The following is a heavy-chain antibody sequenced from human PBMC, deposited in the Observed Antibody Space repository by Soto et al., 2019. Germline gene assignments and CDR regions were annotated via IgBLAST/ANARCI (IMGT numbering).Heavy chain of an antibody. V-gene: IGHV4-31*03. J-gene: IGHJ4*02. CDR2: ISYSGRT. CDR3: ARENYASTGYGPPEAY. CDR1: GGSISGGFYY. D-gene: IGHD3-22*01. Sequence: SETLSLTCTVSGGSISGGFYYWSWIRQHPGKGLEWLGYISYSGRTYYNPSLKSRLTISVDTSKNQFSLKLSSVTAADTAVYYCARENYASTGYGPPEAYWGQGTLVTVSS.